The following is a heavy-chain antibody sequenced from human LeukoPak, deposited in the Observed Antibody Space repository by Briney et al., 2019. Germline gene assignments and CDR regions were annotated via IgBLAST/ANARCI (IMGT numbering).Heavy chain of an antibody. CDR1: GMTFDDYA. V-gene: IGHV3-43*02. J-gene: IGHJ6*03. Sequence: GGSLRLSCAASGMTFDDYAMHWVRRAPGKGLEWVSLISGDGGSTYYADSVKGRFTISRDNSKNSLYLQMTNLRTEDTALYYCAKGFSVLASNHYFYYYYRDVWGKGTTVTVSS. CDR2: ISGDGGST. D-gene: IGHD3-3*01. CDR3: AKGFSVLASNHYFYYYYRDV.